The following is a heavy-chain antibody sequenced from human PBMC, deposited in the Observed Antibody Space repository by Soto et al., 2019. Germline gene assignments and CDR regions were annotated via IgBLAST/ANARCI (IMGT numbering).Heavy chain of an antibody. V-gene: IGHV3-66*01. Sequence: GGSLRLSCAASGFTVSSNYMSWVRQAPGKGLEWVSVIYSGGSTYYADSVKGRFTISRDNSKNTLYLQMNSLRAEDTAVYYCARAYSSSWLGPISIYYFDYWGQGTLVTVSS. CDR1: GFTVSSNY. CDR3: ARAYSSSWLGPISIYYFDY. D-gene: IGHD6-13*01. CDR2: IYSGGST. J-gene: IGHJ4*02.